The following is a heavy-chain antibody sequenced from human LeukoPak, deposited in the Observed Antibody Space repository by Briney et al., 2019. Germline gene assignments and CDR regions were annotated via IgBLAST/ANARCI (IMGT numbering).Heavy chain of an antibody. CDR3: ARKAQTGSHSGPFDI. CDR2: ISTISSYL. J-gene: IGHJ3*02. Sequence: GGSLRLSCAASGFTFSSYSMNWVRQAPGKGLEWVSSISTISSYLYYADSVKGRFTISRDNAEHLLFLQMNSLRAEDTAAYYCARKAQTGSHSGPFDIWGQGTLVTVSS. V-gene: IGHV3-21*06. CDR1: GFTFSSYS. D-gene: IGHD1-26*01.